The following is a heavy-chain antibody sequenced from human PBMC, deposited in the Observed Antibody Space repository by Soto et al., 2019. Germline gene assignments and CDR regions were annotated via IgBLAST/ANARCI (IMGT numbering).Heavy chain of an antibody. CDR1: GGTFSNYA. D-gene: IGHD3-22*01. J-gene: IGHJ2*01. V-gene: IGHV1-69*06. Sequence: QVQLVQSGAEVKKPGSSVKVSCRASGGTFSNYAISWVRQAPGQGLEWMGNIIPVFGTTNFARKFLGRVTITADKSTGTAYMELSSLRSEDTAVYYCARDYDDGRGYYSWYFALWGRGTLVTVSS. CDR3: ARDYDDGRGYYSWYFAL. CDR2: IIPVFGTT.